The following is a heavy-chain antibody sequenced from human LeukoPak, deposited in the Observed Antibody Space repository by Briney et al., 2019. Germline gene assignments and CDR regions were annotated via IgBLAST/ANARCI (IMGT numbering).Heavy chain of an antibody. J-gene: IGHJ6*02. V-gene: IGHV3-53*01. CDR3: ARDGPNYSGSGVYYGMDV. CDR1: GFTVSSNY. Sequence: PGGSLRLSCAASGFTVSSNYMSWVRQAPGKGLEWVSVIYSGGSIYYANSVKGRFTISRDNSKNTLYLQMNSLRAEDTAVYYCARDGPNYSGSGVYYGMDVWGQGTTVTVSS. CDR2: IYSGGSI. D-gene: IGHD3-10*01.